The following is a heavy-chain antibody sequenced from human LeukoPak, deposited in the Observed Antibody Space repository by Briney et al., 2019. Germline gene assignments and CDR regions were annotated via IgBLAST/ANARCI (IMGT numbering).Heavy chain of an antibody. CDR3: ARVWVDIAVAGYYFDY. CDR2: ISAYNGNT. CDR1: GYTFTSYG. V-gene: IGHV1-18*01. J-gene: IGHJ4*02. D-gene: IGHD6-19*01. Sequence: ASVKVSCKASGYTFTSYGISWVRQAPGQGLEWMGWISAYNGNTNYAQKLQGRVTVTTDTSTSTAYMELRSLRSDDTAVYYCARVWVDIAVAGYYFDYWGQGTLVTVSS.